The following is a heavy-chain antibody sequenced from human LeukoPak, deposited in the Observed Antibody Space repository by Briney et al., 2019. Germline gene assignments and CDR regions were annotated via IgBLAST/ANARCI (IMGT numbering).Heavy chain of an antibody. CDR2: ITSSGSTI. J-gene: IGHJ4*02. V-gene: IGHV3-48*03. CDR1: GFTFSSYE. Sequence: GGSLRLSCAASGFTFSSYEMNWVRQAPGKGLEWVSYITSSGSTIYYADSVRGRFSISRDNSKNSLYLQMNSLRSEDTAMYYCAKESGKFDYWGQGTLVAVSS. CDR3: AKESGKFDY.